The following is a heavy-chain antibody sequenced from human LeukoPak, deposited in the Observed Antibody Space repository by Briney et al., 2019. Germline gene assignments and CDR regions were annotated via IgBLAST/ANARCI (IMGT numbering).Heavy chain of an antibody. Sequence: SETLSLTCTVSGGSISSYYWSWIRQPPGKGLEWIGYIYYSGSTNYNPSLKSRVTISVDTSKNQFSLKLSSVTAADTAVYYCARDGPGYSYGYFDYWGQGTLVIVSS. V-gene: IGHV4-59*01. CDR1: GGSISSYY. D-gene: IGHD5-18*01. J-gene: IGHJ4*02. CDR3: ARDGPGYSYGYFDY. CDR2: IYYSGST.